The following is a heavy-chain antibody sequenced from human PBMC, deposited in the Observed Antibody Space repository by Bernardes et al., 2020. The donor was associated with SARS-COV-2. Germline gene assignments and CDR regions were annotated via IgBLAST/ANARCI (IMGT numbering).Heavy chain of an antibody. V-gene: IGHV3-11*05. CDR1: GFTFSDYH. D-gene: IGHD3-10*01. Sequence: GSLRLSCAASGFTFSDYHMSWVRQAPGKGLEWLSSVSLSSAYIHYADSVKGRFTISRDNAKNTLYLEMTSLRAEDTAIYYCARGTIDRGVPNDYWGQGALVTVSP. J-gene: IGHJ4*02. CDR3: ARGTIDRGVPNDY. CDR2: VSLSSAYI.